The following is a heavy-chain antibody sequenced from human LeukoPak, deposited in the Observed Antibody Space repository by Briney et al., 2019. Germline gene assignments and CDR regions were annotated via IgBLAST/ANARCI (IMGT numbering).Heavy chain of an antibody. V-gene: IGHV4-31*03. Sequence: SETLSLTCTVSGGSISSGGYYWSWIRQHPGKGLEWIGYIYYSGSTYYNPSLKSRVTISVDTSKNQFSLKLSSVTAADTAVYYCARRNGLGYCSSTSCYHYYFDYWGQGTLVTVSS. CDR3: ARRNGLGYCSSTSCYHYYFDY. J-gene: IGHJ4*02. D-gene: IGHD2-2*01. CDR1: GGSISSGGYY. CDR2: IYYSGST.